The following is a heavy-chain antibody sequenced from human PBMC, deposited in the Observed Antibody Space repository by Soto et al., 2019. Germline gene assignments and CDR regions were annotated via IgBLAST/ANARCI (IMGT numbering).Heavy chain of an antibody. V-gene: IGHV4-59*01. Sequence: PSETLSLTCTVSGGSISSYYWSWIRQPPGKGLEWIGYIYYSGSTNYNPSLKSRVTISVDTSKNQFSLKLSSVTAADTAVYYCARFGYCSSTSCYDWFDPWGQGTLVTVSS. J-gene: IGHJ5*02. CDR3: ARFGYCSSTSCYDWFDP. CDR1: GGSISSYY. D-gene: IGHD2-2*01. CDR2: IYYSGST.